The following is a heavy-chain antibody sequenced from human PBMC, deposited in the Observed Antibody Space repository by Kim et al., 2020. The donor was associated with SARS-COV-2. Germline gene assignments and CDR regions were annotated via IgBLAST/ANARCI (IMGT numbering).Heavy chain of an antibody. J-gene: IGHJ4*02. Sequence: ASVKVSCKASGYTFTSYAMHWVRQAPGQRLEWMGWINAGNGNTKYSQKFQGRVTITRDTSASTAYMELSSLRSEDTAVYYCASGGEWLRLTVLVYWGQGTLVTVSS. CDR1: GYTFTSYA. D-gene: IGHD5-12*01. CDR2: INAGNGNT. V-gene: IGHV1-3*01. CDR3: ASGGEWLRLTVLVY.